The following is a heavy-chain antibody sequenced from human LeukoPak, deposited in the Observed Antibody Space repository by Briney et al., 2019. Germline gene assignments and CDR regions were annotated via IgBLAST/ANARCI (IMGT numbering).Heavy chain of an antibody. CDR3: ARGPPLYYYDSSGYSAPHDY. CDR2: ISYDGSNK. D-gene: IGHD3-22*01. J-gene: IGHJ4*02. V-gene: IGHV3-30-3*01. CDR1: GFTFSSYA. Sequence: GGSPRLSCAASGFTFSSYAMHWVRQAPGKGLEWVAVISYDGSNKYYADSVKGRFTISRDNSKNTLYLQMNSLRSEDTAVYYCARGPPLYYYDSSGYSAPHDYWGQGTLVTVSS.